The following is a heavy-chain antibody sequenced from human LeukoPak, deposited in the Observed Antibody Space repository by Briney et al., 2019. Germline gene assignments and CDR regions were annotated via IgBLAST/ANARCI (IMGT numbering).Heavy chain of an antibody. V-gene: IGHV3-23*01. CDR1: GFTFSSYA. J-gene: IGHJ1*01. CDR2: ISGSGSST. Sequence: HPGGSLRLSCAASGFTFSSYAMSWVRQAPGKGLEWVSAISGSGSSTYYADSVKGRFTISRDNSKNTLYLQMNSLRAEDTAVYYCAKDRDCSSTSCYHGYFQHWGQGTLVTVSS. CDR3: AKDRDCSSTSCYHGYFQH. D-gene: IGHD2-2*01.